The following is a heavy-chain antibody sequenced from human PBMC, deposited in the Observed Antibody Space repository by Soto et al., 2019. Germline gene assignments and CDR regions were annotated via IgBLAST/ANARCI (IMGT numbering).Heavy chain of an antibody. CDR2: ISYDGSNK. Sequence: GGSLRLSCAASGFTFSSYAMHWVRQAPGKGLEWVAVISYDGSNKYYADSVKGRFTISRDNSKNTLYLQMNSLRAEDTAVYYCARDSLLYCSSTSCYPYYGMDVWGQGTTVTVSS. CDR1: GFTFSSYA. CDR3: ARDSLLYCSSTSCYPYYGMDV. D-gene: IGHD2-2*01. J-gene: IGHJ6*02. V-gene: IGHV3-30-3*01.